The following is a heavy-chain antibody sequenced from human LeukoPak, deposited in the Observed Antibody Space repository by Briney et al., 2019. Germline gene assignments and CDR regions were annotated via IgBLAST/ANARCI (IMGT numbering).Heavy chain of an antibody. D-gene: IGHD3-22*01. CDR2: ISWDGGST. Sequence: GGSLRLSCAASGFTFDDYTMHWVRQAPGKGLEWVSLISWDGGSTYYADSVKGRFTISRDNSKNSLYLQMNSLRTEDTALYYCAKAYDSSGYSSGYFDYWGQGTLVTVSS. V-gene: IGHV3-43*01. J-gene: IGHJ4*02. CDR3: AKAYDSSGYSSGYFDY. CDR1: GFTFDDYT.